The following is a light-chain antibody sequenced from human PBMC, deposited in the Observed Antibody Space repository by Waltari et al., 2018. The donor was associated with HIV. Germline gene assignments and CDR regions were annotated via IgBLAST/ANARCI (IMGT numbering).Light chain of an antibody. V-gene: IGLV2-14*01. Sequence: QSALTQPASVSGSPRQSITFACSGSSSDIGAYNFFSWYQQHPGKAPKLIIYEVSNRPSGVSDRFSGSSSGNTASLTISGLQAEDEADYYCSSYTTRNTLLFGGGTRLTVL. J-gene: IGLJ2*01. CDR1: SSDIGAYNF. CDR2: EVS. CDR3: SSYTTRNTLL.